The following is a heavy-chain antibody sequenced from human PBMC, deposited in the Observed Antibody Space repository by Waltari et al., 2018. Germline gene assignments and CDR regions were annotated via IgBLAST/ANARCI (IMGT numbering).Heavy chain of an antibody. V-gene: IGHV4-34*01. J-gene: IGHJ5*02. D-gene: IGHD2-2*02. CDR1: GGSFSGYY. Sequence: QVQLQQWSAGLLKPSETLSLTCAVYGGSFSGYYWTWIRQPPGQGLEWIGEINHDGGTSYNPSLKSLATISVVTSKNQLSLILNSVTAADTAVYYCAIRRCSVTNCYMRNWFDPWGQGILVTVSS. CDR3: AIRRCSVTNCYMRNWFDP. CDR2: INHDGGT.